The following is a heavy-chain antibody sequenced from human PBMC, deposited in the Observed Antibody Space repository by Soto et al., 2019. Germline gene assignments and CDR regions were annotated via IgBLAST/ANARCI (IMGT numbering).Heavy chain of an antibody. V-gene: IGHV1-18*01. Sequence: QAPGQVLEWMGWISAYNGNTNYAQKLQGRVTMTTDTSTSTAYMELRSLRSDDTAVYYCARDPIGWFDSWGQGTL. J-gene: IGHJ5*01. CDR2: ISAYNGNT. CDR3: ARDPIGWFDS.